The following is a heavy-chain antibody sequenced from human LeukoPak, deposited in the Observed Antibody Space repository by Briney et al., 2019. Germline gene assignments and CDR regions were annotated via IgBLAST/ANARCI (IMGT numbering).Heavy chain of an antibody. CDR3: ARDSGRGWYEFQ. CDR2: MNPNSGDT. V-gene: IGHV1-8*01. J-gene: IGHJ4*02. D-gene: IGHD6-19*01. Sequence: ASVKVSCQASGYTLTDYDINWVRQAPGQGLEWMGWMNPNSGDTEYSQKFQGRVSITKDTPESTAYMELRSLRSEDMAVYYCARDSGRGWYEFQWGQGTLVTVSS. CDR1: GYTLTDYD.